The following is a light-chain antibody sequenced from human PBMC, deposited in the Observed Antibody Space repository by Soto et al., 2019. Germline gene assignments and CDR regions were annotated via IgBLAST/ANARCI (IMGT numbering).Light chain of an antibody. J-gene: IGKJ3*01. CDR2: GAS. CDR3: QQYNNWPT. CDR1: QSVSSN. Sequence: EIVMTQSPATLSVSPGERATLSCRASQSVSSNLAWYQQKPGQAPRLLIYGASTSATGIPARFSGSGSGTEFTLTISSLQSEDFAVYYWQQYNNWPTFGPGTKVDSK. V-gene: IGKV3-15*01.